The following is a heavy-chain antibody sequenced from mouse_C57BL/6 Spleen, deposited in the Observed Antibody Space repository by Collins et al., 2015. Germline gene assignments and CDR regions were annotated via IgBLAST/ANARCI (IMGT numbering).Heavy chain of an antibody. V-gene: IGHV1-15*01. CDR2: IDPETGGT. CDR1: GYTFTDYE. CDR3: TRKDAYDYEGY. D-gene: IGHD2-4*01. J-gene: IGHJ2*01. Sequence: QVQLQQSGAELVRPGASVTLSCKASGYTFTDYEMHWVKQTPVHGLEWIGAIDPETGGTAYNQKFKGKAILTADKSSSTAYMELRSLTSEDSAVYYCTRKDAYDYEGYWGQGTTLTVSS.